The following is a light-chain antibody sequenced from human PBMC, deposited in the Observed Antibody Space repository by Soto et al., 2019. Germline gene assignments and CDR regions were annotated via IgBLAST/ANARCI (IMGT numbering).Light chain of an antibody. CDR1: QSVSSTY. Sequence: EIVLTQSPGTLSLSPGERATLSCRASQSVSSTYLAWYQQKPGQAPRLLIYAASTRATGIPDRFSGGGSGTDFTLTVSSLEPEDFAVYYCQQRSNWPHTFGPGTKLEIK. V-gene: IGKV3D-20*02. CDR3: QQRSNWPHT. CDR2: AAS. J-gene: IGKJ2*01.